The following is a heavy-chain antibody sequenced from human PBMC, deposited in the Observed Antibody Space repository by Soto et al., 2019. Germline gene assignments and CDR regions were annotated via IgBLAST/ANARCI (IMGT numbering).Heavy chain of an antibody. D-gene: IGHD3-9*01. Sequence: SETLSLTCAVYGGSFSGYYWSWIRQPPGKGLEWIGEINHSGSTNYNPSLKSRVTISVDTSENQLSLKLSSVTAADTAVYYCARRHDILTGPDAFDIWGQGTMVTVSS. J-gene: IGHJ3*02. V-gene: IGHV4-34*01. CDR2: INHSGST. CDR3: ARRHDILTGPDAFDI. CDR1: GGSFSGYY.